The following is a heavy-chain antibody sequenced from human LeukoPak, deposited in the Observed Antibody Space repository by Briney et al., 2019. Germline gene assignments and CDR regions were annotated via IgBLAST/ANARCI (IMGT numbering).Heavy chain of an antibody. D-gene: IGHD3-3*01. Sequence: ASVKVSCKASGYTFTSYGISWVRQAPGQGLEWMGWISAYNGNTNYAQKLQGRVTMTTDTSTSTVYMELRSLRSYDTAVYYCARGRHDFWSGYFGHWGQGTTVTVSS. CDR1: GYTFTSYG. CDR2: ISAYNGNT. CDR3: ARGRHDFWSGYFGH. V-gene: IGHV1-18*01. J-gene: IGHJ6*02.